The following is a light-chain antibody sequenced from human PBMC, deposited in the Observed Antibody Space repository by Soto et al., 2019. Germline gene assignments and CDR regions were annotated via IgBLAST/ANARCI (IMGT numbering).Light chain of an antibody. CDR2: EVR. J-gene: IGLJ1*01. CDR1: MRDIGAYNL. CDR3: SSYAGSSNV. Sequence: QSVLTQPASVSGSPGQSITISCAGTMRDIGAYNLVSWYQQHPGKAPRLIFYEVRKRPSGVPDRFSGSKSGNTASLTVSGLQAEDEADYYCSSYAGSSNVFGTGTKVTVL. V-gene: IGLV2-8*01.